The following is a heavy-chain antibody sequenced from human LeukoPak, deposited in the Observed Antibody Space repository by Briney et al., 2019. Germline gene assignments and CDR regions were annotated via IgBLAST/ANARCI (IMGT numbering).Heavy chain of an antibody. V-gene: IGHV3-21*01. CDR1: GFSFSTYT. CDR3: VRGLIDY. J-gene: IGHJ4*02. D-gene: IGHD6-19*01. CDR2: ISSSSSNI. Sequence: GGSLRFSCAASGFSFSTYTMNWVRQAPGKGLEWVSSISSSSSNIYYEDSMKGRFTISRDNAKNSLYLQLNSLTAEDTAVYYCVRGLIDYWGQGTLVTVSS.